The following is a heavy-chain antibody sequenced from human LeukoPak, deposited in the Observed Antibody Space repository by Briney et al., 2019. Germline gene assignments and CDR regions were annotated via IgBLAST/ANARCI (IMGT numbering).Heavy chain of an antibody. J-gene: IGHJ4*02. Sequence: ASVKVSCKASGYTFTGYYMHWVRQAPGQGLEWMGRINPNSGGTNYAQKFQGRVTMTRDTSISTAYMELSRLRSDDTAVYYCATLGTIFGVARRPFDYWGQGTLVTVSS. V-gene: IGHV1-2*06. CDR3: ATLGTIFGVARRPFDY. CDR2: INPNSGGT. CDR1: GYTFTGYY. D-gene: IGHD3-3*01.